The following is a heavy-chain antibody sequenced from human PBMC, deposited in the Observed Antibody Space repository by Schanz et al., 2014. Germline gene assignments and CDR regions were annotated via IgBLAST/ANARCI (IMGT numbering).Heavy chain of an antibody. Sequence: EVHLVESGGGLVQPGGSLRLSCAASGFSFGTYAMSWVRQAPGKGLEWVSVIGVDGTTTYYADSVKGRFTISRDNSRDTVYLQMNSLRVEDSAIYYCAKDISDTSGKDDYWGQGTLVTVSS. D-gene: IGHD3-22*01. CDR3: AKDISDTSGKDDY. CDR1: GFSFGTYA. J-gene: IGHJ4*02. V-gene: IGHV3-23*04. CDR2: IGVDGTTT.